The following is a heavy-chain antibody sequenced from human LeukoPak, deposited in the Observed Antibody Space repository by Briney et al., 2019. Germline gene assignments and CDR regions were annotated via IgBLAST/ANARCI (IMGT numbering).Heavy chain of an antibody. CDR3: YASGSYWDFDF. D-gene: IGHD3-10*01. CDR1: GFTFSNFW. J-gene: IGHJ4*02. Sequence: PGGSLRLSCAASGFTFSNFWMHWVRQVPGKGLAWVSRINSDGSNIRYADSVKGRFTISRDNANNILYLQMNSLRAEDTAVYHCYASGSYWDFDFWGQGILVTVSS. V-gene: IGHV3-74*01. CDR2: INSDGSNI.